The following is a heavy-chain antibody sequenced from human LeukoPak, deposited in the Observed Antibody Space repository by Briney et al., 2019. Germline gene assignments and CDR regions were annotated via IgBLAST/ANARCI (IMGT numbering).Heavy chain of an antibody. V-gene: IGHV1-69*13. D-gene: IGHD2-15*01. CDR3: ARPGADGGSAGSYPSPYYGVDV. CDR1: GYTFTSYY. CDR2: IIPIFGTA. J-gene: IGHJ6*02. Sequence: ASVKVSCKASGYTFTSYYMHWVRQAPGQGLEWMGGIIPIFGTANYAQKFQGRVTITADESTSTAYMELRSLRSDDTAVYYCARPGADGGSAGSYPSPYYGVDVWGPGTTVTAAS.